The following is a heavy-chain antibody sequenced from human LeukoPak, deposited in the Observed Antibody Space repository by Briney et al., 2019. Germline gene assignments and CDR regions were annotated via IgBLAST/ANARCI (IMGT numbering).Heavy chain of an antibody. Sequence: GGSLRLSCAASGFTFSNAWMSWVRQAPGKGLEWVGRIKSKTDGGTTDYAAPVKGRFTISRDDSKNTLYLQMNSLKTEDTAVYYCTTFSWYYYDSSGYPYNYWGQGTLVTVSS. CDR3: TTFSWYYYDSSGYPYNY. CDR1: GFTFSNAW. D-gene: IGHD3-22*01. V-gene: IGHV3-15*01. J-gene: IGHJ4*02. CDR2: IKSKTDGGTT.